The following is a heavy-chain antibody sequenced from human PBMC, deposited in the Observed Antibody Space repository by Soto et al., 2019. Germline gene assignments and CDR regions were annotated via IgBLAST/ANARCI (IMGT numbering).Heavy chain of an antibody. CDR2: IYYSGST. CDR3: ASTIFGGNWFDP. D-gene: IGHD3-3*01. V-gene: IGHV4-59*01. Sequence: SETLSLTCTVSGGSISSYYWSWIRQPPGKGLEWVGYIYYSGSTNYNPSLKSRVTISVDTSKNQFSLKLSSVTAADTAVYYCASTIFGGNWFDPWGQGTLVTVSS. J-gene: IGHJ5*02. CDR1: GGSISSYY.